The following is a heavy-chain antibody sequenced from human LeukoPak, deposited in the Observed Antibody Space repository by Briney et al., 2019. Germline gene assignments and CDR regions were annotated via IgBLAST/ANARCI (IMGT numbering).Heavy chain of an antibody. CDR1: GFIISRYS. J-gene: IGHJ4*02. V-gene: IGHV3-74*01. Sequence: GGSLRLSCAASGFIISRYSMNWVRQAPGKGLLWVSRINTDGSSTNFADSVRGRFTISRDNAKNTLYLQMNSLRAEDTAVYYCTRDLSGTYYGRFDYWGQGTLVTVSS. CDR3: TRDLSGTYYGRFDY. D-gene: IGHD1-26*01. CDR2: INTDGSST.